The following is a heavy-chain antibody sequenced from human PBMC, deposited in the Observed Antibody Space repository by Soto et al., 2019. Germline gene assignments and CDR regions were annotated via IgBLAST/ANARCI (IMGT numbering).Heavy chain of an antibody. CDR1: GFTFSSYA. J-gene: IGHJ6*02. Sequence: GGSLRLSCAASGFTFSSYAMHWVRQAPGKGLEWVAVISYDGSNKYYADSVKGRFTISRDNSKNTLYLQMNSLRAEDTAVYYCAREIVVVVAGVYYYYYGTDVWGQGTTVTVSS. CDR2: ISYDGSNK. V-gene: IGHV3-30-3*01. D-gene: IGHD2-15*01. CDR3: AREIVVVVAGVYYYYYGTDV.